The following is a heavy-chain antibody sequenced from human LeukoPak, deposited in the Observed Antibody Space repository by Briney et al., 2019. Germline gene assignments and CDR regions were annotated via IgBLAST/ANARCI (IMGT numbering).Heavy chain of an antibody. Sequence: SETLSLTCTVSGGSISSYYWSWIRQPAGKGLEWIGRIYTSGSTNYNPSLKSRVTMSVDTSKNQFSLKLSSVTAADTAVCYCARDYPYSSGWYVLWFDPWGQGTLVTVSS. D-gene: IGHD6-19*01. CDR2: IYTSGST. CDR3: ARDYPYSSGWYVLWFDP. J-gene: IGHJ5*02. V-gene: IGHV4-4*07. CDR1: GGSISSYY.